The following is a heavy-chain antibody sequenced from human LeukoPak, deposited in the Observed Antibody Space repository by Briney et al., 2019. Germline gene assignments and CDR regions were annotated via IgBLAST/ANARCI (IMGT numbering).Heavy chain of an antibody. CDR3: AKEEVAFDV. CDR2: ISYDGRDK. CDR1: GLPFSNYA. V-gene: IGHV3-30*18. J-gene: IGHJ3*01. Sequence: GGSLRLSCAASGLPFSNYALHWVRQAPGKGLQWVALISYDGRDKYYSDSVKGRFTISRDNSKNTVDLQMNTLTPEDTAVYYCAKEEVAFDVWGQGTMVTVSS.